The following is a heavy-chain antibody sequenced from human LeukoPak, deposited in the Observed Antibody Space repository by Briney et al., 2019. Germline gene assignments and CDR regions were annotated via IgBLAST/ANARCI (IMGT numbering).Heavy chain of an antibody. V-gene: IGHV3-13*01. Sequence: PGGSLSLSCAASGFTFSTYDMHWVRQATGKGLEWVSAIGTAGDTYYPGSVKGRFTISRDNSKNTLYLQMNNLRADDTAVYYCVKKGQADDYGNPDWGQGALVTVSP. CDR1: GFTFSTYD. CDR3: VKKGQADDYGNPD. D-gene: IGHD4-17*01. J-gene: IGHJ4*02. CDR2: IGTAGDT.